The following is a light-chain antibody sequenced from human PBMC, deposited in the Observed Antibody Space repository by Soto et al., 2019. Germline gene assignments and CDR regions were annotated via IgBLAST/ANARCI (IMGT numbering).Light chain of an antibody. CDR2: DAS. J-gene: IGKJ2*01. CDR1: QSSSSW. V-gene: IGKV1-5*01. CDR3: QPYNSYVYT. Sequence: DLQMTQSPSTLSASVGDRVTITCRASQSSSSWLAWYKQKPGKAPKLLIHDASSLESGVPPRFSGSGSGTQFTRTISILQPDDLATYCSQPYNSYVYTFGQATKLEIK.